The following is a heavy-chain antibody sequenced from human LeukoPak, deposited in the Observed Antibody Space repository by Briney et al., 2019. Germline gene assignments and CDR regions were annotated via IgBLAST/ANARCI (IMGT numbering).Heavy chain of an antibody. D-gene: IGHD3-22*01. CDR1: GGSISSSSYY. CDR3: AIPTAYYYDSSALYGTEYSQH. Sequence: PSETLSLTCTVSGGSISSSSYYWGWIRQPPGKGLEWIGSIYYSGSTYYNPSLKSRVTISVDTSKNQFSLKLSSVTAADTAVYYCAIPTAYYYDSSALYGTEYSQHWGQGTLVTVSS. CDR2: IYYSGST. V-gene: IGHV4-39*01. J-gene: IGHJ1*01.